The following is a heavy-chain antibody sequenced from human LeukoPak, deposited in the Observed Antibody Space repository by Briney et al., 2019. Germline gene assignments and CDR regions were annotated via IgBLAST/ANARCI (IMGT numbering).Heavy chain of an antibody. D-gene: IGHD6-19*01. Sequence: GGSLRLSCAASGFTFSSYSMNWVRQAPGKGLEWVSSISSSSSYIYYADSVKGRFTISRDNAKNSLYLQMNSLRAEDTAVYYCAKDANTGWSYFDYWGQGTLVTVSS. V-gene: IGHV3-21*01. J-gene: IGHJ4*02. CDR1: GFTFSSYS. CDR3: AKDANTGWSYFDY. CDR2: ISSSSSYI.